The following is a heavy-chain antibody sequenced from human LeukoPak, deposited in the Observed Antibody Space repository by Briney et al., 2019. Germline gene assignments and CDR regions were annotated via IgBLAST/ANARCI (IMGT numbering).Heavy chain of an antibody. CDR1: GFAFSSYT. J-gene: IGHJ4*02. Sequence: GGSLRLSCAASGFAFSSYTMNWVRQAPGMGLEWVSTISSGSHYIYYADSLKGRFTISRDNSKDTLYLQMNSLRAEDTAIYYCAKNYGGNSGFFDYWGQGTLVTVSS. D-gene: IGHD4-23*01. CDR3: AKNYGGNSGFFDY. CDR2: ISSGSHYI. V-gene: IGHV3-21*01.